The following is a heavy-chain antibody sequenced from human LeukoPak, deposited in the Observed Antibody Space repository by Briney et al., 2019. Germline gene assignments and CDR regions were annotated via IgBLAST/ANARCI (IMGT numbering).Heavy chain of an antibody. CDR3: ARGGMSYYDFWSGHSEFQH. D-gene: IGHD3-3*01. J-gene: IGHJ1*01. CDR1: GFTFSSCS. Sequence: GGSLRLSCAASGFTFSSCSMNWVRQAPGKGLEWVSSISSSSSYIYYADSVKGRFTISRDNAKNSLYLQMNSLRVEDTAVYYCARGGMSYYDFWSGHSEFQHWGQGTLVTVSS. V-gene: IGHV3-21*01. CDR2: ISSSSSYI.